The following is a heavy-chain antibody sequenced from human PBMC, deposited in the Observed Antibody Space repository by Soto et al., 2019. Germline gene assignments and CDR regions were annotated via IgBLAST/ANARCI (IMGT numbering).Heavy chain of an antibody. J-gene: IGHJ4*02. CDR2: IWYDGSNK. Sequence: GGSLRLSCAASGFTFSSYGMHWVRQAPGKGLEWVAVIWYDGSNKYYADSVKGRFTISRDNSKNTLYLQMNSLRAEDTAVYYCASFVEMATYARDYWGQGTLVTVSS. D-gene: IGHD5-12*01. CDR3: ASFVEMATYARDY. CDR1: GFTFSSYG. V-gene: IGHV3-33*01.